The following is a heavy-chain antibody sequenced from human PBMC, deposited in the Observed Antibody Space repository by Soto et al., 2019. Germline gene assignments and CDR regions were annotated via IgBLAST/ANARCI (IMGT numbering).Heavy chain of an antibody. Sequence: SDTLSLTCAVYGGSFSGYYWSWIRQPPGKGLEWIGEINHSGSTNYNPSLKSRVTIAVDTSKNQFSLKLSSVTAAYTAVYYCARVFSMVRGVIISPPAGFYYWCQGTLVTVSS. CDR1: GGSFSGYY. J-gene: IGHJ4*02. CDR2: INHSGST. V-gene: IGHV4-34*01. CDR3: ARVFSMVRGVIISPPAGFYY. D-gene: IGHD3-10*01.